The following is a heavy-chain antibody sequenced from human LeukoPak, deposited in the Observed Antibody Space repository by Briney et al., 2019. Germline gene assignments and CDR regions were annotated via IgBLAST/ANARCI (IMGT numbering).Heavy chain of an antibody. CDR1: GFTFSSYG. V-gene: IGHV3-33*06. CDR3: AKDHSTHYYGSGTYGPRGYSDY. CDR2: IWDDGSNN. Sequence: ARSLRLSCAASGFTFSSYGMHWVRQAPGKGLEWLALIWDDGSNNYYADSVKGRFTISRHNSKNTLYLQMNSLRAEDTAVYYCAKDHSTHYYGSGTYGPRGYSDYWGQGTLVTVSS. D-gene: IGHD3-10*01. J-gene: IGHJ4*02.